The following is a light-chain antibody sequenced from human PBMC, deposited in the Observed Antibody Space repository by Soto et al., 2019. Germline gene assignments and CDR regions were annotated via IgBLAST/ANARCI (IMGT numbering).Light chain of an antibody. CDR1: QSVSSN. J-gene: IGKJ2*01. Sequence: EIVMTQSPATLSVSPGERATLSCRASQSVSSNLAWYHQKPGQAPRLLIYGASTRATGITARFSGSGSGTDFTLTISSLQSEDFAVYYCQQYIKWPYTFGQGTKLEIK. V-gene: IGKV3-15*01. CDR3: QQYIKWPYT. CDR2: GAS.